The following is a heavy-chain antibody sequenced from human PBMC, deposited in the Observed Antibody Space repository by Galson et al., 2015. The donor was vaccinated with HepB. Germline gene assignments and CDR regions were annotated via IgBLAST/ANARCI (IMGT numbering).Heavy chain of an antibody. J-gene: IGHJ5*02. D-gene: IGHD2-2*01. V-gene: IGHV1-46*01. Sequence: SVKVSCKASGYTFTNYYMHWVRQAPGQGLEWMGIINPSGGRTSYAQKFQGRVTLTRDTSTSTVYMELSNLRSGDTAVYYCAREGYCSSMSCYGNWFDPWGQGTLVTVSS. CDR2: INPSGGRT. CDR3: AREGYCSSMSCYGNWFDP. CDR1: GYTFTNYY.